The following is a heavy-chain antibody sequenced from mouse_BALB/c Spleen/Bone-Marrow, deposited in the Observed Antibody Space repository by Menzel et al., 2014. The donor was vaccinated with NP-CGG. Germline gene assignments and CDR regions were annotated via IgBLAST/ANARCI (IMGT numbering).Heavy chain of an antibody. V-gene: IGHV1S82*01. CDR3: AKNVDLFDY. CDR2: IHPSDSVT. CDR1: GYSFTNYW. D-gene: IGHD3-3*01. Sequence: QVQLQQSGAELVGPGASVKLSCKASGYSFTNYWMNWVKQRPGQGLEWIGMIHPSDSVTRLNQKFKDKATLTVDKSSSATHTRLTTAPSEGSAGYICAKNVDLFDYWGQGTPLTVS. J-gene: IGHJ2*01.